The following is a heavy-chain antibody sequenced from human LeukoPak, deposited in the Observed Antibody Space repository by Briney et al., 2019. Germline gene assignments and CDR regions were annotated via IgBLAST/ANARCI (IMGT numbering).Heavy chain of an antibody. CDR2: INPNSGGT. D-gene: IGHD3-10*01. V-gene: IGHV1-2*02. J-gene: IGHJ4*02. Sequence: ASVKVSCKASGYMFTAYYINWVRQSPGLGLEWLGWINPNSGGTTYAQRFQGRVTMTSDTSTSTAYLELNGLRSDDTAVYFCAKLNSGTLRGILYWGKGSLVTVS. CDR1: GYMFTAYY. CDR3: AKLNSGTLRGILY.